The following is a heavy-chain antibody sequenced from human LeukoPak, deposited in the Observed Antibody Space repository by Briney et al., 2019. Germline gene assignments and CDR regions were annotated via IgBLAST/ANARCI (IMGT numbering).Heavy chain of an antibody. D-gene: IGHD3-22*01. CDR3: ARARPHYDSSGYWFDP. Sequence: SETLSLTCTVSGGSISSYYWSWIRQPPGKGLEWIGYIYYSGSTNYNPSFKSRVTISVDTSKNQFSLKLSSVTAADTAVYYCARARPHYDSSGYWFDPWGQGTLVTVSS. J-gene: IGHJ5*02. CDR2: IYYSGST. CDR1: GGSISSYY. V-gene: IGHV4-59*01.